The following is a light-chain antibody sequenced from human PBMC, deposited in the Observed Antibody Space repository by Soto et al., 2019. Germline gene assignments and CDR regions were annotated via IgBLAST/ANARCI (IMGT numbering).Light chain of an antibody. J-gene: IGKJ1*01. CDR3: QQHSHWPPWT. V-gene: IGKV3-11*01. CDR2: GAS. CDR1: QNGRTF. Sequence: EVVLTQSPATPSLSPGERATLSCRASQNGRTFLDWYPQKPGQAPRLLIYGASNRATGIPARFSGSGSGTDFTLTISSLEPEDFAVYYCQQHSHWPPWTFGQGTKVDIK.